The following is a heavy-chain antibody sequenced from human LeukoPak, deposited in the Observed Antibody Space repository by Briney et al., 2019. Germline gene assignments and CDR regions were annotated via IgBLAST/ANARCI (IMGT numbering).Heavy chain of an antibody. V-gene: IGHV3-7*01. CDR3: ARDSTYATRFDY. CDR2: IKQDESEK. J-gene: IGHJ4*02. CDR1: GFTFSSSW. D-gene: IGHD2-15*01. Sequence: SGGSLRLSCAASGFTFSSSWMSWVRQAPGKGLEWVANIKQDESEKYYVDSVKGRFAISRDNAKNSLYLQMNILRAEDTAVYYCARDSTYATRFDYWGQGTLVTVSS.